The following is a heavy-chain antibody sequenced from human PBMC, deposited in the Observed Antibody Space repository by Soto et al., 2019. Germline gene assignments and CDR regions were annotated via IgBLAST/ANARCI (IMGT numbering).Heavy chain of an antibody. Sequence: ETLSLTCTVSGYSISTGYYWAWVRQSPGKGLEWVSAISGSGGSTYYADSVKGRFTISRDNSKNTLYLQMNSLRAEDTAVYYCAKDTFQRIVVVTVRYFDYWGQGTLVTVSS. CDR3: AKDTFQRIVVVTVRYFDY. D-gene: IGHD3-22*01. J-gene: IGHJ4*02. CDR1: GYSISTGYY. CDR2: ISGSGGST. V-gene: IGHV3-23*01.